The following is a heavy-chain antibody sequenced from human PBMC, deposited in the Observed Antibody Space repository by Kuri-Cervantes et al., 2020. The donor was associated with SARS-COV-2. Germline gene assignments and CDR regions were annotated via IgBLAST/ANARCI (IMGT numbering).Heavy chain of an antibody. CDR3: ARDEQWLVDY. CDR2: IYSGGST. Sequence: GGSLRLSCTVSGGSISSYYWSWIRQPPGKGLEWVSVIYSGGSTYYADSVKGRFTISRDNSKNTLYLQMNSLRAEDTAVYYCARDEQWLVDYWGQGTLVTVSS. J-gene: IGHJ4*02. CDR1: GGSISSYY. D-gene: IGHD6-19*01. V-gene: IGHV3-53*01.